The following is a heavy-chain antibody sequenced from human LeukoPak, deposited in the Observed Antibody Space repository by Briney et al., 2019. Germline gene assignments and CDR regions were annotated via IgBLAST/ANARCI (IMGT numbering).Heavy chain of an antibody. CDR1: GFTFSDYY. CDR2: INSSGSTI. V-gene: IGHV3-11*04. J-gene: IGHJ4*02. Sequence: PGGSLRLSCAASGFTFSDYYMSWIRKAPGKGLEWVSYINSSGSTIYYADSVKGRFTISRDNAKNSPYLQMNSLRAEDPAVYYRARAYRNYGEYWGQGTLVTVSS. D-gene: IGHD4-11*01. CDR3: ARAYRNYGEY.